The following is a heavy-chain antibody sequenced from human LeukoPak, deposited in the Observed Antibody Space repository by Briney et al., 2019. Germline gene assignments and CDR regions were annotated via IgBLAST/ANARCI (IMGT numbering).Heavy chain of an antibody. CDR2: IYYSGST. J-gene: IGHJ5*02. CDR1: GGSISSSSYY. Sequence: PSETLSLTCTVSGGSISSSSYYWGWIRQPPGKGLEWIGYIYYSGSTNYNPSLKSRVTISVDTSKNQFSLKLSSVTAADTAVYYCARDRGNRGWNDGGWFDPWGQGTLVTVSS. D-gene: IGHD1-1*01. CDR3: ARDRGNRGWNDGGWFDP. V-gene: IGHV4-61*01.